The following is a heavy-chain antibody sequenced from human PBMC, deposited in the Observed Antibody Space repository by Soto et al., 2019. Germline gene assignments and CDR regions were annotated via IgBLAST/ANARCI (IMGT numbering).Heavy chain of an antibody. V-gene: IGHV1-69*02. Sequence: SVKGSCKASGGTFSSYTISWVRQAPGQGLEWMGRIIPILGIANYAQKFQGRVTITADTSTSTAYMELSSLRSEDTAVYYCARVCKKLRAEPLVDYWGQVTLVTVSS. D-gene: IGHD5-12*01. CDR1: GGTFSSYT. J-gene: IGHJ4*02. CDR3: ARVCKKLRAEPLVDY. CDR2: IIPILGIA.